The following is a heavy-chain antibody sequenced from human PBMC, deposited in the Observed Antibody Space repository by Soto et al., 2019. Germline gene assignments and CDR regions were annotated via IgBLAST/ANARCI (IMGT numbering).Heavy chain of an antibody. Sequence: PGESLKISCKGSGYSFTDYWIGWVRQMPGKGLEWMGIIYPGDSDTRYNPSFQGRVTISADKSITTAYLQWSSLKASDTAMYFCARLSGARSTANFWGQGTVVTVSS. D-gene: IGHD1-26*01. V-gene: IGHV5-51*01. CDR2: IYPGDSDT. J-gene: IGHJ4*02. CDR3: ARLSGARSTANF. CDR1: GYSFTDYW.